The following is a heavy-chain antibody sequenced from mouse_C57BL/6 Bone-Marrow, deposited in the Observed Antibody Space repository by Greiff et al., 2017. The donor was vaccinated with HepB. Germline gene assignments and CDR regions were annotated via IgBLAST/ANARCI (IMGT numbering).Heavy chain of an antibody. V-gene: IGHV1-5*01. D-gene: IGHD1-1*01. CDR1: GYTFTSYW. J-gene: IGHJ2*01. CDR3: TREDYGSRGYFDY. CDR2: IYPGNSDT. Sequence: EVQLQQSGTVLARPGASVKMSCKTSGYTFTSYWMHWVKQRPGQGLEWIGAIYPGNSDTSYNQKFKGKAKLTAVTSASTAYMELSSLTNEDSAVYYCTREDYGSRGYFDYWGQGTTLTVSS.